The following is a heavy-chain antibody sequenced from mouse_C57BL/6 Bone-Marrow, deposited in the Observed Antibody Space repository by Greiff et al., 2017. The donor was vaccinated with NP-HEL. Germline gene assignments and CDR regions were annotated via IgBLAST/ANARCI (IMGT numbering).Heavy chain of an antibody. CDR3: ARDRGNYFWYFDV. Sequence: VQLKESGPGLVKPSQSLSLTCSVTGYSITSGYYWNWIRQFPGNKLEWLGYISYDGSNNYNPSLKNRISINRDTSKNQFFLTFISVTTEDTATYYCARDRGNYFWYFDVWGTGTTVTVSS. CDR2: ISYDGSN. J-gene: IGHJ1*03. D-gene: IGHD2-1*01. V-gene: IGHV3-6*01. CDR1: GYSITSGYY.